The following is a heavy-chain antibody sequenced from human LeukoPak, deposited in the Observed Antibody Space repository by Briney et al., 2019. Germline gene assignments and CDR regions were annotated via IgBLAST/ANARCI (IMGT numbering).Heavy chain of an antibody. D-gene: IGHD6-13*01. J-gene: IGHJ4*02. Sequence: SETLSLTCSVSGGSISSYYWSWIRQSPGKGLEWIGYIYYSGSTNYNPSLKSRVTISVHTSKNQFSLKLSSVTAADTAVYYCARVTGYMTEDYFDYWGQGTLITVSS. CDR3: ARVTGYMTEDYFDY. CDR2: IYYSGST. V-gene: IGHV4-59*01. CDR1: GGSISSYY.